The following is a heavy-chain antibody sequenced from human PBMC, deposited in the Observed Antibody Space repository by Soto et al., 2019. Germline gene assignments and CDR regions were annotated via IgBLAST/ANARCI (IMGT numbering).Heavy chain of an antibody. CDR2: IFPGDSDT. V-gene: IGHV5-51*01. Sequence: GESLKISCKGSEYSFSSYWIGWVRQMPGKGLEWMGVIFPGDSDTTYSPSFQGHVTISVDKSISTAYLQWSSLKASDTAMYYCARMMRGVTGATQYFDQWGQGNLVTVSS. J-gene: IGHJ4*02. CDR3: ARMMRGVTGATQYFDQ. D-gene: IGHD1-20*01. CDR1: EYSFSSYW.